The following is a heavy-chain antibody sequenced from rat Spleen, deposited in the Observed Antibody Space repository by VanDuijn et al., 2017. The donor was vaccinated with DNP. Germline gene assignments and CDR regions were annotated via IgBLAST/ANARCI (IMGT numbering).Heavy chain of an antibody. J-gene: IGHJ1*01. CDR2: ISTGGSDT. Sequence: EVQLVESGGGLVQPGRSLKLSCAASGFTFSNSGMAWVRQAPKKGLEWVASISTGGSDTYYPDSVKGRFTISRDNAKNTLYLKMNSLRSEDTATYYCARGSGTYYWYFDFWGPGTMVTVSS. CDR3: ARGSGTYYWYFDF. D-gene: IGHD5-1*01. V-gene: IGHV5S13*01. CDR1: GFTFSNSG.